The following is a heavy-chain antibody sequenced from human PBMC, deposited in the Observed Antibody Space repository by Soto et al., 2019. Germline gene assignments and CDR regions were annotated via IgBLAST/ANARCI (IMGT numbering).Heavy chain of an antibody. CDR1: GGSISSGGYY. CDR2: IYYSGST. CDR3: ARVTYYDILTAYFDY. V-gene: IGHV4-31*03. J-gene: IGHJ4*02. Sequence: QVQLQESGPGLVKPSQTLSLTCTVSGGSISSGGYYWSWIRQHPGKGLEWIGYIYYSGSTYYNPSLKSRVPISVDTSKHQFSLKLSSVTAADTAVYYCARVTYYDILTAYFDYWGQGTLVTVSS. D-gene: IGHD3-9*01.